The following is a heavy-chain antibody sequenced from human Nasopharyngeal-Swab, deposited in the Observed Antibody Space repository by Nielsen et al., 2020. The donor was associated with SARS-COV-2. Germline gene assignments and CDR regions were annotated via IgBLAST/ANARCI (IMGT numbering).Heavy chain of an antibody. D-gene: IGHD6-19*01. CDR3: ATGPAVADQYYYYYGMDV. J-gene: IGHJ6*02. V-gene: IGHV7-4-1*02. CDR1: GYTFTNYA. Sequence: ASVKVSCKASGYTFTNYAMNWVRQAPGQGLEWMGWINTNTGNPTYAQGFTGRFVFSLDTSVSTAYLQISSLKAEDTAVYYCATGPAVADQYYYYYGMDVWGRGTLVTVSS. CDR2: INTNTGNP.